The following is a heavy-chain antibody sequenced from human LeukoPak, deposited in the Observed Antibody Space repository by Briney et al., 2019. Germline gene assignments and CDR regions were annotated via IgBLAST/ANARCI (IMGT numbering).Heavy chain of an antibody. CDR2: IKSDGRT. D-gene: IGHD3-22*01. CDR3: ARAPSEIGGYYPEYFRH. Sequence: PGWSLRLSCAAAGFTFSNYWMHWVRQAPGKGLVWVSRIKSDGRTNYADSVKGRFTISRDNAKNTVSLQMNSLRAEDTGVYYCARAPSEIGGYYPEYFRHWGQGTLVTVSS. V-gene: IGHV3-74*01. J-gene: IGHJ1*01. CDR1: GFTFSNYW.